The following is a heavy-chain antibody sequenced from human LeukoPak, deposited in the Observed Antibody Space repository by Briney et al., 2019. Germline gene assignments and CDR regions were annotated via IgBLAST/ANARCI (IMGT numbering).Heavy chain of an antibody. CDR2: ISGSGGST. V-gene: IGHV3-23*01. CDR1: GFTFSSYA. D-gene: IGHD6-19*01. J-gene: IGHJ4*02. CDR3: AKDPGMQWLVEGYYFDY. Sequence: GGSLRLSCAASGFTFSSYAMSWVRQAPGKGLEWVSAISGSGGSTYYADSVKGRFTISRDNSKNTLYLQMNSLRVEDTAVYYCAKDPGMQWLVEGYYFDYWGQGTLVTASS.